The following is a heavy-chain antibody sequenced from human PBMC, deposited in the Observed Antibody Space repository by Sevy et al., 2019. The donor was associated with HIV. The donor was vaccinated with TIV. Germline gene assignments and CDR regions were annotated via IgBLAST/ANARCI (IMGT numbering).Heavy chain of an antibody. Sequence: GGSLRLSCAASGITFSSHAMHWVRQAPGKGLECVTIISYDGSNKYYADSVKGRFTIPRDNSKNTLYLQMNSLRAEDTAVYYCARADYGDYSGEFDYWGQGTLVTVSS. D-gene: IGHD4-17*01. CDR3: ARADYGDYSGEFDY. CDR1: GITFSSHA. J-gene: IGHJ4*02. V-gene: IGHV3-30-3*01. CDR2: ISYDGSNK.